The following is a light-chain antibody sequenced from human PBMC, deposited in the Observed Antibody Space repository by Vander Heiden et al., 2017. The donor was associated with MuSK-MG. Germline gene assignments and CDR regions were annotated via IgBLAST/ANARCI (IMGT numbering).Light chain of an antibody. CDR1: KFGESH. V-gene: IGLV3-1*01. Sequence: SFELTQPPSVSVSPGQTATITSSADKFGESHASWVQQKPGQSPVLVIYQDMKRPSGIPERFSGSSSGNTATLTISGTQSMDEADYFCQTWDITTVVLGGGTHLTVL. CDR2: QDM. J-gene: IGLJ7*01. CDR3: QTWDITTVV.